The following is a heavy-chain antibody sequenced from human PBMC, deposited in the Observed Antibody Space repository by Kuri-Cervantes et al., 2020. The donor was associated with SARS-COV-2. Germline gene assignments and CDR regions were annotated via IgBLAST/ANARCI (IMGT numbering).Heavy chain of an antibody. CDR1: GFTFDDYA. D-gene: IGHD5-12*01. CDR2: ISWNSGSI. V-gene: IGHV3-9*01. Sequence: GGSLRLSCAASGFTFDDYAMHWVRQAPGKGLEWVSGISWNSGSIGYADSVRGRFTISRDNAKNSLYLQMNSLRAEDTAVYYCARDAFVATPAYYYYYGMDVWGQET. CDR3: ARDAFVATPAYYYYYGMDV. J-gene: IGHJ6*02.